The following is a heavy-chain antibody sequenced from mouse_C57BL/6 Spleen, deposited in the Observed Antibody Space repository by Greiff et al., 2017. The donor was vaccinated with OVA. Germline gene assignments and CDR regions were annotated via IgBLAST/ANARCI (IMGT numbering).Heavy chain of an antibody. D-gene: IGHD5-5*01. J-gene: IGHJ4*01. CDR1: GFTFSDYY. Sequence: EVMLVESGGGLVQPGGSLKLSCAASGFTFSDYYMYWVRQTPEKRLEWVAYISNGGGSTYYPATVKGRFTISRDNAKNTLYPQMSRLKSEDTAMYYCARHLPHYYAMDYWGQGTSVTVSS. CDR2: ISNGGGST. CDR3: ARHLPHYYAMDY. V-gene: IGHV5-12*01.